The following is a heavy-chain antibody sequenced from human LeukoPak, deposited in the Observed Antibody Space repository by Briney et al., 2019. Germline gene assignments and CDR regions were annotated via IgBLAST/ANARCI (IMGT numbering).Heavy chain of an antibody. CDR2: IYTSGST. V-gene: IGHV4-61*02. CDR1: GGSISSGSYY. D-gene: IGHD2-2*01. J-gene: IGHJ6*03. Sequence: SETLSLTCTVSGGSISSGSYYWSWIRQPAGKGLEWIGRIYTSGSTNYNPSLKSRVTISVDTSKNQFSLKLSSVTAADTAVYYCARDTLDSVVPAATHHGGRAYYMDVWGKGTTVTVSS. CDR3: ARDTLDSVVPAATHHGGRAYYMDV.